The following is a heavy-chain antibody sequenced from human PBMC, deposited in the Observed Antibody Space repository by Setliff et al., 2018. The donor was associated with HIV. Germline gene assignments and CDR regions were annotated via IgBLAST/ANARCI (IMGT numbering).Heavy chain of an antibody. D-gene: IGHD3-10*01. J-gene: IGHJ3*02. V-gene: IGHV1-69*05. CDR3: ARLYGSGSYYNRDDAFDI. CDR1: GYTFTSYG. CDR2: IIPSFGTP. Sequence: GASVKVSCKPSGYTFTSYGINWVRQAPGQGLEWMGGIIPSFGTPNNAQKFQGRVTITMDESTSTAYMELSSLRSEDTAMYYCARLYGSGSYYNRDDAFDIWGQGTMVTVSS.